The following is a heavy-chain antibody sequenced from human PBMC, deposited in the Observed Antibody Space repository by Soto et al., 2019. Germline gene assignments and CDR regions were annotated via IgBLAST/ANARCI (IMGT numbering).Heavy chain of an antibody. D-gene: IGHD6-6*01. CDR1: GYTFVAYY. J-gene: IGHJ3*02. Sequence: GASVKVTCKASGYTFVAYYVFWVRQAPGHGLEWMGWINPKTGDTNYAQNFQGRVTMTRDTSISTAYMVLSRLRSDDTAVYYCARDHPGIASRPFAFDIWGPGTMVTVSS. CDR2: INPKTGDT. CDR3: ARDHPGIASRPFAFDI. V-gene: IGHV1-2*02.